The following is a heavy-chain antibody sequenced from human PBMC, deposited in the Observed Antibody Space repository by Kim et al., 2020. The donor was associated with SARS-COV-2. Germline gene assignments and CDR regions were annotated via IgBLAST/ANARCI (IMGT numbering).Heavy chain of an antibody. CDR3: ARDLSEQQLVYYYYGMDV. J-gene: IGHJ6*02. CDR1: GGSISSYY. D-gene: IGHD6-13*01. Sequence: SETLSLTCTVSGGSISSYYWSWIRQPAGKGLEWIGRIYTSGSTNYNPSLKSRVTMSVDTSKNQFSLKLSSVTAADTAVYYCARDLSEQQLVYYYYGMDVWGQGTTVTVSS. CDR2: IYTSGST. V-gene: IGHV4-4*07.